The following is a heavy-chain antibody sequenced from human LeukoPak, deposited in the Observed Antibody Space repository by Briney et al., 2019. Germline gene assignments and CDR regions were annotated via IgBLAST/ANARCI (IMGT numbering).Heavy chain of an antibody. Sequence: GGSLRLSCAASGFTFSSYAMSWVRQAPGKGLEWVSSISSTGGTTYYADSVKGRFTISRDNSKNTLYLQMNSLRAEDTAVYYCAKNGDRGAYCTGGTCYPYFYYYMDVWGKGTTVTI. CDR2: ISSTGGTT. J-gene: IGHJ6*03. CDR1: GFTFSSYA. CDR3: AKNGDRGAYCTGGTCYPYFYYYMDV. V-gene: IGHV3-23*01. D-gene: IGHD2-15*01.